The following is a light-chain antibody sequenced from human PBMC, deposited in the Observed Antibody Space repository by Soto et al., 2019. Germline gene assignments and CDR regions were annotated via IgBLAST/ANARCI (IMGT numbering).Light chain of an antibody. J-gene: IGKJ3*01. CDR1: QNVSTY. CDR2: DAS. Sequence: EIVLTQSPATLSLSPGERVTLSCRASQNVSTYLAWYQQKPGQAPRLLIYDASDRATGIPARFSGSGSGTDFTLTSSSPAPEDSAVYYCQQRTNWLTFGPGTKVDNK. V-gene: IGKV3-11*01. CDR3: QQRTNWLT.